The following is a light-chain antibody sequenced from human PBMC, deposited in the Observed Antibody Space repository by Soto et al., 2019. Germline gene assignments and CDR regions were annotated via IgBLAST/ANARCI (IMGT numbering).Light chain of an antibody. Sequence: QSALTQPRSVSGSPGQSVTISCTGTSSDVGAYNYVSWYQHHPGKAPKVMIYDVSERPSGVPDRFSGSKSDNKASLTISGLQAEDEADYSCCSYAGSYARVFGGGTKLTVL. CDR2: DVS. J-gene: IGLJ3*02. CDR3: CSYAGSYARV. V-gene: IGLV2-11*01. CDR1: SSDVGAYNY.